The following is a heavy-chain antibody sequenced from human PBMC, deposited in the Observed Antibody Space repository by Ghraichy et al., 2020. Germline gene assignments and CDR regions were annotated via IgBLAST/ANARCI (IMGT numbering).Heavy chain of an antibody. J-gene: IGHJ4*02. CDR2: ISGSGGST. Sequence: RGSLRLSCAASGFTFSSYAMSWVRQAPGKGLEWVSAISGSGGSTYYADSVKGRFTISRDNSKNTLYLQMNSLRAEDTAVYYCAKAIFGVVIMGYYFDYWGQGTLVTVSS. D-gene: IGHD3-3*01. V-gene: IGHV3-23*01. CDR1: GFTFSSYA. CDR3: AKAIFGVVIMGYYFDY.